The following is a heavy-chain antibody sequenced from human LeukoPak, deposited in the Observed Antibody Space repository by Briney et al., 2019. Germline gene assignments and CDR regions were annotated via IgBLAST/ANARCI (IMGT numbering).Heavy chain of an antibody. Sequence: PGGSLRLSCAASGFTFSSYSMNWLRQAPGKGLEWVSSISSSSSYIYYADSVKGRFTISRDNAKNSLYLQMNSLRAEDTAVYYCARDKSGIAAAGTGYYYGMDVWGKGTTVTVSS. J-gene: IGHJ6*04. V-gene: IGHV3-21*01. CDR3: ARDKSGIAAAGTGYYYGMDV. CDR2: ISSSSSYI. D-gene: IGHD6-13*01. CDR1: GFTFSSYS.